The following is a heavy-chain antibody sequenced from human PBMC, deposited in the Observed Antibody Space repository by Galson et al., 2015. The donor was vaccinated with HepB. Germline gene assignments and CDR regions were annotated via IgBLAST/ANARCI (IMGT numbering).Heavy chain of an antibody. CDR2: VKTIAGGATT. Sequence: SLRLSCAASGFTFKDAHMNWVRQGPGKGMEWVARVKTIAGGATTDFAAPVKGRFTMSRDDSKNTVYLQMGSLKTEDTGVYYCTTGTALNYWGQGTLVTVSS. CDR1: GFTFKDAH. J-gene: IGHJ4*02. V-gene: IGHV3-15*05. D-gene: IGHD3-9*01. CDR3: TTGTALNY.